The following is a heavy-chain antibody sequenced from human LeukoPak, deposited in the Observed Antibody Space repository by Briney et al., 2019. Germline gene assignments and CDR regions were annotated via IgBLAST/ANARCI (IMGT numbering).Heavy chain of an antibody. Sequence: PSETLSLTCAVYGGSFSGYYWSWIRQPAGKGLEWIGRIYSSGTTNYNPSLKSRVTISVDTSKNQFSLKLSSVTAADTAVYYCASGTSMVRVDYWGQGTLVTVSS. J-gene: IGHJ4*02. V-gene: IGHV4-59*10. CDR3: ASGTSMVRVDY. CDR1: GGSFSGYY. D-gene: IGHD3-10*01. CDR2: IYSSGTT.